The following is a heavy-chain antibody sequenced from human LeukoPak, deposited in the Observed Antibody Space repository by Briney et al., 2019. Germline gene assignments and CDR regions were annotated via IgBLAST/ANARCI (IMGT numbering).Heavy chain of an antibody. J-gene: IGHJ4*02. D-gene: IGHD5-24*01. CDR1: GYTFTSNY. Sequence: ASVKVSCKASGYTFTSNYMHWVRQAPGQGLEWMGVISPSGSSTSYAQKFQGRVTMTRDTSTNTVYMDLSSLRAEDTAVYYCARETRLRWTDYWGQGTLVTVSS. V-gene: IGHV1-46*01. CDR3: ARETRLRWTDY. CDR2: ISPSGSST.